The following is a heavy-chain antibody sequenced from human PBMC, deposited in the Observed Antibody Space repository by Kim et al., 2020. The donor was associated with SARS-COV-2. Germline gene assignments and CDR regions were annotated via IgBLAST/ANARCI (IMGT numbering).Heavy chain of an antibody. CDR1: GYTFTSYA. CDR3: ARGGQLMDIVVVVAALPGY. CDR2: INTNTGNP. D-gene: IGHD2-15*01. V-gene: IGHV7-4-1*02. J-gene: IGHJ4*02. Sequence: ASVKVSCKASGYTFTSYAMNWVRQAPGQGLEWMGWINTNTGNPTYAQGFTGRFVFSLDTSVSTAYLQISSLKAEDTAVYYCARGGQLMDIVVVVAALPGYWGQGTLVTVSS.